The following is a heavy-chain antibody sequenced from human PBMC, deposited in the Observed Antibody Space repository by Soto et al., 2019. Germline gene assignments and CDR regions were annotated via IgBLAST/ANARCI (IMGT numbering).Heavy chain of an antibody. J-gene: IGHJ5*02. V-gene: IGHV4-39*01. CDR3: ARQSRYYDSSGYPLWFDP. D-gene: IGHD3-22*01. Sequence: QLQLQESGPGLVKPSETLSLTCTVSGGSISSSSYYWGWIRQPPGKGLEWIGSIYYSGSTYYNPSLKRRVTISVDTSKNQFSLKLSSVTAADTAVYYCARQSRYYDSSGYPLWFDPWGQGTLVTVSS. CDR2: IYYSGST. CDR1: GGSISSSSYY.